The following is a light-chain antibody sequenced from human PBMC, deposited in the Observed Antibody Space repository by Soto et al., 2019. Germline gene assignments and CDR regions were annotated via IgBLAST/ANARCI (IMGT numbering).Light chain of an antibody. CDR3: QTWGNGAYV. J-gene: IGLJ1*01. V-gene: IGLV4-69*01. CDR1: SGHTNYA. Sequence: QSVLSQSPSASASLGASVKLTCTLSSGHTNYAIAWHQQQPEKGPRYLMKVSSDGSHTKGDGIPDRFSGSSSGAERYLTISSLQSEDEADYYCQTWGNGAYVFGAGTKVTVL. CDR2: VSSDGSH.